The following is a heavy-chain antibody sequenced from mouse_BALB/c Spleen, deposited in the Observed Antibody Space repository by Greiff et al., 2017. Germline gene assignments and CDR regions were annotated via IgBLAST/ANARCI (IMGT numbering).Heavy chain of an antibody. Sequence: VKLVESGAELARPGASVKLSCKASGYTFTSYWMQWVKQRPGQGLEWIGAIYPGDGDTRYTQKFKGKATLTADKSSSTAYMQLSSLASEDSAVYYCARDYYGSSYFDYWGQGTTLTVSS. CDR3: ARDYYGSSYFDY. CDR1: GYTFTSYW. CDR2: IYPGDGDT. J-gene: IGHJ2*01. D-gene: IGHD1-1*01. V-gene: IGHV1-87*01.